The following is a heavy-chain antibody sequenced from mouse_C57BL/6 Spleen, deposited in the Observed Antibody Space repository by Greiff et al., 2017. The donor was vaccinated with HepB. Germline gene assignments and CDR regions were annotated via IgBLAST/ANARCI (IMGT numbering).Heavy chain of an antibody. CDR1: GYSITSGYD. V-gene: IGHV3-1*01. D-gene: IGHD2-4*01. CDR2: ISYSGST. J-gene: IGHJ3*01. Sequence: VQLKESGPGMVKPSQSLSLTCTVTGYSITSGYDWHWIRHFPGNKLEWMGYISYSGSTNYNPSLKSRISITHDTSKNHFFLKLNSVTTEDTATYYCARDGLPAWFAYWGQGTLVTVSA. CDR3: ARDGLPAWFAY.